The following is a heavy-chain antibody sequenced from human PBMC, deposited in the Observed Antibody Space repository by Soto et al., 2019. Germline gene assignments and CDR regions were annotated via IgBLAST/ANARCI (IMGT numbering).Heavy chain of an antibody. CDR3: ARETPYDILTEGGRFDY. CDR2: INPSGGST. J-gene: IGHJ4*02. CDR1: GYTFTSYY. D-gene: IGHD3-9*01. Sequence: ASVKVSCKASGYTFTSYYMHWVRQAPGQGLEWMGIINPSGGSTSYAQKFQGRVTMTRDTSTSTVYMELSSLRSEDTAVYYCARETPYDILTEGGRFDYWGQGTLVTVSS. V-gene: IGHV1-46*01.